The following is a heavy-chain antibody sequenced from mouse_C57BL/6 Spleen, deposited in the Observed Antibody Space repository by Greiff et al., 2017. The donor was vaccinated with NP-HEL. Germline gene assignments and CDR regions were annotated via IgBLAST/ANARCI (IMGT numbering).Heavy chain of an antibody. CDR3: ARKDYGSSLDV. CDR1: GFSLTSYA. CDR2: IWTGGST. V-gene: IGHV2-9-1*01. Sequence: VQGVESGPGLVAPSQSLSITCTVSGFSLTSYAISWVRQPPGKGLEWLGVIWTGGSTNYNSALKSRLSISKDNSKSQVFVKMNSLQTDDTARYYCARKDYGSSLDVWGTGTTVTVSS. D-gene: IGHD1-1*01. J-gene: IGHJ1*03.